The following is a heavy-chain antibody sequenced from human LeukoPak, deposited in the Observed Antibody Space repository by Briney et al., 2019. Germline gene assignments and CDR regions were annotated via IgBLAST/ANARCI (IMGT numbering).Heavy chain of an antibody. V-gene: IGHV4-4*07. Sequence: SEPLSLTCSVSGGLISSFYWSWIRHPAGKGLVWIGRNYTSGSTNYNPYLKSRVTMSVDTSKNQCSLKLSSVTAADAAVYYCARVPTVAGTLTTGMDVWGQGTTVTVSS. CDR2: NYTSGST. D-gene: IGHD6-19*01. CDR3: ARVPTVAGTLTTGMDV. J-gene: IGHJ6*02. CDR1: GGLISSFY.